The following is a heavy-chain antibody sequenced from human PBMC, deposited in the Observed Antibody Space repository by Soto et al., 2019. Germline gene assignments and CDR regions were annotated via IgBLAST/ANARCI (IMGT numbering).Heavy chain of an antibody. CDR3: AKDLGDGYNPYTLDY. CDR1: GFTFSSYA. V-gene: IGHV3-23*01. D-gene: IGHD3-16*01. CDR2: SSGSGGST. J-gene: IGHJ4*02. Sequence: PGGSLRLSCVAPGFTFSSYAMTWVRQAPGQGLEWVSVSSGSGGSTYYADSVKGRFTISRDNSKNTLYLQMNSLRAEDTAVYYCAKDLGDGYNPYTLDYWGQGTLVTVSS.